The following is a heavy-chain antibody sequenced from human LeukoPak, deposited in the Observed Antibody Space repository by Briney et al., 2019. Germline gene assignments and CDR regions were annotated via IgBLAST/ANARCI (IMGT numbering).Heavy chain of an antibody. CDR1: GFTFSSYA. D-gene: IGHD6-13*01. CDR3: AKVFARQQLVPIDY. CDR2: ISGSGGST. V-gene: IGHV3-23*01. Sequence: EPGGSLRLSCAASGFTFSSYAMHWVRQAPGKGLEWVSAISGSGGSTYYADSVKGRFTISRDNSKNTLYLQMNSLRAEDTAVYYCAKVFARQQLVPIDYWGQGTLVTVSS. J-gene: IGHJ4*02.